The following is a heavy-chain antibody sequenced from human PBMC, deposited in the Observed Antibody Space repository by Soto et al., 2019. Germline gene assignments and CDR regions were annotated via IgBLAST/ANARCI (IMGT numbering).Heavy chain of an antibody. D-gene: IGHD3-10*01. Sequence: PGGSLRLSCAASGFTFSSYSMSWVRQAPGKGLEWVSGFRTSGDGGTTHYADSVKGRFTISRDNSKNMLFLQMNSLRAEDTAIYYCAKKVNSGPGSQYFDYWGQGTLVTVSS. CDR2: FRTSGDGGTT. CDR1: GFTFSSYS. CDR3: AKKVNSGPGSQYFDY. V-gene: IGHV3-23*01. J-gene: IGHJ4*02.